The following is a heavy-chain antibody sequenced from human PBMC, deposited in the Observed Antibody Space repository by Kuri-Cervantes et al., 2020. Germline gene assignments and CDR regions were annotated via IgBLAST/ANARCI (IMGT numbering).Heavy chain of an antibody. D-gene: IGHD3-16*02. CDR3: ARGPSYIHYDYIWGSYRQRAFDI. CDR1: GGSFSGYY. V-gene: IGHV4-34*01. CDR2: INHSGST. Sequence: GSLRLSCAVYGGSFSGYYWSWIRQPPGKGLEWIGEINHSGSTNYNPSLKSRVTISVDTSKNQFSLKLSFVTAADTAVYYCARGPSYIHYDYIWGSYRQRAFDIWGQGTMVTVSS. J-gene: IGHJ3*02.